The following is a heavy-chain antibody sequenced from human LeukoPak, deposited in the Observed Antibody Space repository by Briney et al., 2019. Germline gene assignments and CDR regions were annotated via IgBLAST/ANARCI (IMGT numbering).Heavy chain of an antibody. CDR3: ARDSAWRSGGSTNGGWFDP. V-gene: IGHV1-18*01. D-gene: IGHD2-15*01. Sequence: ASVKVSCKASGYTFISYGISWVRQAPGQGLEWMGWISAYSGTTNYARKLQGRVTMTTDTSTSTAYMELRSLRSDDTAVYYCARDSAWRSGGSTNGGWFDPWGQGTLVTVSS. CDR2: ISAYSGTT. CDR1: GYTFISYG. J-gene: IGHJ5*02.